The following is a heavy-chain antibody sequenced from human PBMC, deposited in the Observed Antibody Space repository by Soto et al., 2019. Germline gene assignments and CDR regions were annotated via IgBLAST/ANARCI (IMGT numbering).Heavy chain of an antibody. V-gene: IGHV4-39*07. J-gene: IGHJ6*03. Sequence: PSETLSLTCTVSGGSISSSSYYWGWIRQPQGKGLELIGFIYYSGSTNYNPSLKSRVTISVDTSKNQFSLKLSSVTAADTAVYYCAREVKDDILTGYGRYYYYMDVWGKGTTVTVS. CDR1: GGSISSSSYY. CDR2: IYYSGST. CDR3: AREVKDDILTGYGRYYYYMDV. D-gene: IGHD3-9*01.